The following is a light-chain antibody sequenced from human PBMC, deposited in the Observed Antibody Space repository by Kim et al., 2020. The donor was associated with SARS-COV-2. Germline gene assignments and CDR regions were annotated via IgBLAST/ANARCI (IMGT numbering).Light chain of an antibody. V-gene: IGKV3-15*01. CDR1: QSVSSN. CDR3: QQYNNWLWT. CDR2: GAS. Sequence: VSPGERATLSCRASQSVSSNLAWYQQKPGKAPRLLIYGASTRATGIPARFSGSGSGTEFTLTISSLQSEDFAVYYCQQYNNWLWTFGQGTKVDIK. J-gene: IGKJ1*01.